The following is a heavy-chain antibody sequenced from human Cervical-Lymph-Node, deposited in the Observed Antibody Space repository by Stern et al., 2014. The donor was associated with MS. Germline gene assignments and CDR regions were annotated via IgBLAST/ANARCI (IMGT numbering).Heavy chain of an antibody. D-gene: IGHD3-16*01. CDR3: GRGWGDPRH. J-gene: IGHJ4*02. Sequence: VHLVESGAEVKKPGASVNVSCKASGYTFSSFAITWVRQAPGQGLEWMGTITVYNGNTNYAQRVQDRVTMTTDTSTNTASREVRNLRSDDTAVYYGGRGWGDPRHWGQGTLVTVSS. CDR1: GYTFSSFA. CDR2: ITVYNGNT. V-gene: IGHV1-18*01.